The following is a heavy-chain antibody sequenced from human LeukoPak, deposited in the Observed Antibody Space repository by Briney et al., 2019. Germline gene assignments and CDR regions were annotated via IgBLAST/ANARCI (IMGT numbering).Heavy chain of an antibody. D-gene: IGHD2-15*01. Sequence: GGSLRLSCAASGFTFSNYWMHWVRHAPGKGPVWVSRINTDGNITTYADSVKGRFSISRDNAKNALYLLMNSLRAEDTAVFYCARELSGSISRHFDYWGQGTLVTVSS. V-gene: IGHV3-74*01. J-gene: IGHJ4*02. CDR2: INTDGNIT. CDR3: ARELSGSISRHFDY. CDR1: GFTFSNYW.